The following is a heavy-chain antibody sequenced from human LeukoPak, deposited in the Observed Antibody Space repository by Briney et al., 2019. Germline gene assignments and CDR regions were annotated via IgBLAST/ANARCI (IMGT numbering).Heavy chain of an antibody. CDR2: TSSSSTI. D-gene: IGHD6-19*01. V-gene: IGHV3-48*04. Sequence: GGPLRLPCAASGFPFSSYSMNWARQPPGKGREGVSYTSSSSTIYYADSVKGRFTISRDNAKNTLYLQMNSLRAEDTAVYYCATGYSSGWYDFDYWGQGTLVTVSS. J-gene: IGHJ4*02. CDR3: ATGYSSGWYDFDY. CDR1: GFPFSSYS.